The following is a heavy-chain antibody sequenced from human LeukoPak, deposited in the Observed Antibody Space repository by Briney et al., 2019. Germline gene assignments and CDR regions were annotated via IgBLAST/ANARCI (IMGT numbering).Heavy chain of an antibody. J-gene: IGHJ6*03. CDR3: ARGSSSWYYYYYYYMDV. D-gene: IGHD6-13*01. CDR1: GGSISSSSYY. V-gene: IGHV4-39*07. Sequence: SETLSLTCTVSGGSISSSSYYWGWIRQPPGKGLEWIGSIYYSGSTYYNPSLKSRVTISVDTSKNQFSLKLSSVTAADTAVYYCARGSSSWYYYYYYYMDVWGRGTTVTVSS. CDR2: IYYSGST.